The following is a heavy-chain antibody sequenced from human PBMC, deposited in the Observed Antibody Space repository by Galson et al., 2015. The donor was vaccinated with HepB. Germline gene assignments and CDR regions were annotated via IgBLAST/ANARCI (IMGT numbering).Heavy chain of an antibody. J-gene: IGHJ6*02. Sequence: SVKVSCKASGYTFTSYYMHWVRQAPGQGLEWMGIINPSGGSTSYAQKFQGRVTMTRDTSTSTVYMELSSLRSEDTAVYYCARTGGYSNEYYYGMDVWGQGTTVTVSS. CDR2: INPSGGST. D-gene: IGHD4-11*01. CDR1: GYTFTSYY. V-gene: IGHV1-46*01. CDR3: ARTGGYSNEYYYGMDV.